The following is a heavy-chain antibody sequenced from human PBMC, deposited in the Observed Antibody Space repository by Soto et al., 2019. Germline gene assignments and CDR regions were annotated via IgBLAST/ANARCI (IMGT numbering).Heavy chain of an antibody. Sequence: SQTLSLNYAISGDSVSSSNVTCNWIKQSPSRGLEWLGRTYYRSKWYNDYAESVKSRITINPDTSKNQFSLHLNSVTPEDTAVYYCVRLIGNSWLDFWGQGTLVTVSS. CDR2: TYYRSKWYN. D-gene: IGHD1-26*01. CDR1: GDSVSSSNVT. CDR3: VRLIGNSWLDF. V-gene: IGHV6-1*01. J-gene: IGHJ5*01.